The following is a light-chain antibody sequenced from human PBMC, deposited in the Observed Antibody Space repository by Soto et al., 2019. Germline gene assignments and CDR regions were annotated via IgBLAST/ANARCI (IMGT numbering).Light chain of an antibody. CDR1: QSVSSGY. CDR3: QQYGSSPRT. Sequence: EIVLTQSPGTLSLSPGERATLSCRASQSVSSGYLAWYQQERGQAPRPLIYGPSSRATGSPDRFSGRGSGTDFNLAISSLEPEDLAVYECQQYGSSPRTFGPGTKVEIK. V-gene: IGKV3-20*01. J-gene: IGKJ1*01. CDR2: GPS.